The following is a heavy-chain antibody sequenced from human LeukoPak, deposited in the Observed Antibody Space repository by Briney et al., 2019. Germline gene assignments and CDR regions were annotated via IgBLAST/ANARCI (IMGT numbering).Heavy chain of an antibody. J-gene: IGHJ3*01. Sequence: SETLSLTCTVSGGSISSYYGSWIRQPPGKGLEWIGYIYYSGSTNYNPSLRSRVTISVDTSKNQFSLKLSSVTAADTAVYYCARGGGYYDSSGYYPLWGQGTMVTVSS. D-gene: IGHD3-22*01. CDR2: IYYSGST. CDR1: GGSISSYY. V-gene: IGHV4-59*01. CDR3: ARGGGYYDSSGYYPL.